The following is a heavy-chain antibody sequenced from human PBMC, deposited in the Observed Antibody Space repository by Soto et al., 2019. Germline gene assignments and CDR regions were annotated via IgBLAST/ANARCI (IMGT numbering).Heavy chain of an antibody. CDR1: GYTFTSYG. CDR3: ASDLLTMETYSSGCYLIWGSDY. D-gene: IGHD6-19*01. Sequence: ASLKVSCKASGYTFTSYGISWVRQAPGQGLEWMGWISAYNGNTNYSQKRQGRVTMTTDTSTSTAYMELRSLRSDDTAVYYCASDLLTMETYSSGCYLIWGSDYWGQGTLVTVSS. J-gene: IGHJ4*02. CDR2: ISAYNGNT. V-gene: IGHV1-18*01.